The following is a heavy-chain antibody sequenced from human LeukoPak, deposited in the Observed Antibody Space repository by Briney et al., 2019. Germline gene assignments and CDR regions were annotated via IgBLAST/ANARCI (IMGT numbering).Heavy chain of an antibody. V-gene: IGHV4-39*07. CDR3: ARGVAAAAIYYYYYYMDV. CDR1: GGSISSSSYY. D-gene: IGHD6-13*01. CDR2: IYYSGST. Sequence: PSETLSLTCTVSGGSISSSSYYWGWIRQPPGKGLEWIGSIYYSGSTYYNPSLKSRVTISVDTSKNQFSLKLSSVTAADTAVYYCARGVAAAAIYYYYYYMDVWGKGTTVTVSS. J-gene: IGHJ6*03.